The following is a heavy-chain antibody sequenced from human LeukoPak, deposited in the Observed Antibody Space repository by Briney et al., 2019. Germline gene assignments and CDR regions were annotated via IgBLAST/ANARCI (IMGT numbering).Heavy chain of an antibody. D-gene: IGHD3-3*01. Sequence: ASVKVSCKASGYTFTCYYMHWVRQAPGQGLEWMGWINPNSGGTNYAQKFQGRVTMTRDTSISTAYMELSRLRADDTAVYYCATPRERRFTRVDYWGQGTLVTVSS. V-gene: IGHV1-2*02. CDR3: ATPRERRFTRVDY. CDR2: INPNSGGT. CDR1: GYTFTCYY. J-gene: IGHJ4*02.